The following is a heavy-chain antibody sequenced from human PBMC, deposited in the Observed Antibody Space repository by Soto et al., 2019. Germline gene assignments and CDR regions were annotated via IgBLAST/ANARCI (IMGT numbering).Heavy chain of an antibody. CDR2: ISTYSGDT. D-gene: IGHD5-12*01. CDR3: ARRHGPTTSENWFDP. V-gene: IGHV1-18*01. J-gene: IGHJ5*02. CDR1: GYTFFTYD. Sequence: QVHLVQSGVEVKTPGASVRVSCQASGYTFFTYDISWVRQAPGQGLEWMGWISTYSGDTKYAQKFQGRVTMTTDTSTTTAYLELRSLRSDGTAVYYCARRHGPTTSENWFDPWGQGNLVSVSS.